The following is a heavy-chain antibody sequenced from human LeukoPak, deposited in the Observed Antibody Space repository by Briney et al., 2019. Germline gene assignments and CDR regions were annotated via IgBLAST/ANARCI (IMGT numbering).Heavy chain of an antibody. Sequence: GASVKVSCIASGGTFRTFAISWVRPAPGQGLEWMGGIIPIFGIPDSAQKFQGRLTITADESTTTAYMELSGLRSDDTAIYYCGLSGNYYYYYMDVWGKGTTVTISS. D-gene: IGHD6-25*01. J-gene: IGHJ6*03. CDR3: GLSGNYYYYYMDV. CDR2: IIPIFGIP. CDR1: GGTFRTFA. V-gene: IGHV1-69*01.